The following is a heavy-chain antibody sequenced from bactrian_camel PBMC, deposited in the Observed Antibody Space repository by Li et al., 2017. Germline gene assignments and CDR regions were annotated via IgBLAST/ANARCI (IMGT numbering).Heavy chain of an antibody. J-gene: IGHJ7*01. CDR1: GYTYSSYC. Sequence: HVQLVESGGGSVQAGGSLRLSCAASGYTYSSYCMGWFRRAPGKDREGVASIDSRGEISYADSVKGRFTISKGDDKKTLYLQMNNLKTEDTAVYYCATASGNWPYYGMDYWGKGTQVTVS. V-gene: IGHV3S26*01. CDR2: IDSRGEI. D-gene: IGHD8*01.